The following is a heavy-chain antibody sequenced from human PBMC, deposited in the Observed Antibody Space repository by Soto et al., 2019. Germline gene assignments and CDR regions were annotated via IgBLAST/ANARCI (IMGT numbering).Heavy chain of an antibody. Sequence: SETLSLTGTVSGGSISSSSYYWGWIRQPPGKGLEWIGSIYYSGSTYYNPSLKSRVTISVDTTKNQFSLKLSSVTAADTAVYYCARRAWTTHLRWFGPWGQGTLVTVSS. CDR3: ARRAWTTHLRWFGP. V-gene: IGHV4-39*01. D-gene: IGHD4-17*01. CDR1: GGSISSSSYY. J-gene: IGHJ5*02. CDR2: IYYSGST.